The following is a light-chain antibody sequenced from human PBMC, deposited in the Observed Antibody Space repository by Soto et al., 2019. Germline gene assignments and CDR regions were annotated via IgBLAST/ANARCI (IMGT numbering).Light chain of an antibody. V-gene: IGLV1-44*01. CDR1: SSNIGRNT. J-gene: IGLJ3*02. CDR2: TNN. CDR3: AAWDDSLNGWV. Sequence: QSVLTQPPSVSGTPGQRVTISCSGSSSNIGRNTVNWYQQLPGTAPKLLLYTNNQRPSGVPDRFSGSKSGTSASLAISGLQSEDEADYYCAAWDDSLNGWVFGGGTKLTVL.